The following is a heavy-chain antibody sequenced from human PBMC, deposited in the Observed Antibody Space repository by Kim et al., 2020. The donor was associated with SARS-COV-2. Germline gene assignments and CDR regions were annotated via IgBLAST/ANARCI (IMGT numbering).Heavy chain of an antibody. V-gene: IGHV4-39*01. CDR2: IHLSGTT. D-gene: IGHD5-12*01. CDR3: ARQFVATITPDYFDT. J-gene: IGHJ4*01. CDR1: GGSISSSSYY. Sequence: SETLSLTCSVSGGSISSSSYYWGWIRQPPGKGLEWIGSIHLSGTTYYKPSIKSRVTISLDTYKNQFSLKLRSGSAADTAVYYCARQFVATITPDYFDTWG.